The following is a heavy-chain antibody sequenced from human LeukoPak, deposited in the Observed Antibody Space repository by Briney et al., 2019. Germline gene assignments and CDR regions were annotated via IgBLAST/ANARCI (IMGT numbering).Heavy chain of an antibody. Sequence: GGSLRLSCAASGFTFSRYDMHWVRQATGKGLEWVSGIGTTGDTYYAAPVKGRFTMSRENAKNSLYLQMNSLGAGDTAVYYRTRRRPYPSPLGDYYGMDVWGQGTTVTVSS. J-gene: IGHJ6*02. CDR1: GFTFSRYD. V-gene: IGHV3-13*01. CDR3: TRRRPYPSPLGDYYGMDV. D-gene: IGHD2-2*01. CDR2: IGTTGDT.